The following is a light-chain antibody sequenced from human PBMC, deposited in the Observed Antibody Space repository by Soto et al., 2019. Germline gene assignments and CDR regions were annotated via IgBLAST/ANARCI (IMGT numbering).Light chain of an antibody. Sequence: QSVVTQPASVSGSPGQSITISCTGTSSDVGGYDYVSWYQQYPGKAPRLIIYEVSNRPSGVSNRFSGSKSGNTASPTISGLRAEDEGDYFCSSYTGTSALILFGGGTKLTVL. V-gene: IGLV2-14*01. CDR1: SSDVGGYDY. J-gene: IGLJ2*01. CDR2: EVS. CDR3: SSYTGTSALIL.